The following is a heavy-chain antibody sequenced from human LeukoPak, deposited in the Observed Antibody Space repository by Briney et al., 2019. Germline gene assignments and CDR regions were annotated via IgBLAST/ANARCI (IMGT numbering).Heavy chain of an antibody. V-gene: IGHV4-31*03. D-gene: IGHD4-23*01. CDR2: IYYSGST. J-gene: IGHJ4*02. CDR1: GGSISSGGDY. CDR3: ARADTVVINYFDY. Sequence: PSETLSLTCTVSGGSISSGGDYWSWIRQHPGKGLEWIGYIYYSGSTYYNPSLKSRVTISVDTSKNQFSLKLSSVTAADTAVYYCARADTVVINYFDYWGQGTLVTVSS.